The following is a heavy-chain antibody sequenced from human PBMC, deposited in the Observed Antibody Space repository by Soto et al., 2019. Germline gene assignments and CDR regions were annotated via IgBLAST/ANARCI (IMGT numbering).Heavy chain of an antibody. CDR1: VYIFTSYW. CDR2: IYPGDSGT. CDR3: PRARNSSHNYSGMDV. D-gene: IGHD6-13*01. V-gene: IGHV5-51*01. Sequence: GESLKISCKGSVYIFTSYWIGWVRQMPGKGLEWMGIIYPGDSGTRYSPSFQGQVTISADKSISTAYLLWSSLKASDNAMYYCPRARNSSHNYSGMDVWGPXTTVTDSS. J-gene: IGHJ6*02.